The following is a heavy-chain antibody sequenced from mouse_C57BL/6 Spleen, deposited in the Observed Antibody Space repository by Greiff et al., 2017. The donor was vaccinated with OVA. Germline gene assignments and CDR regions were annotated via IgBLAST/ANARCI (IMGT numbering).Heavy chain of an antibody. CDR2: INYDGSST. V-gene: IGHV5-16*01. J-gene: IGHJ4*01. CDR1: GFTFSDYY. D-gene: IGHD3-2*02. Sequence: DVKLVESEGGLVQPGSSMKLSCTASGFTFSDYYMAWVRQVPEKGLEWVANINYDGSSTYYLDSLKSRFIISRDNAKNILYLQMSSLKSEDTATYYCATLDSSASYAMDYWGQGTSVTVSS. CDR3: ATLDSSASYAMDY.